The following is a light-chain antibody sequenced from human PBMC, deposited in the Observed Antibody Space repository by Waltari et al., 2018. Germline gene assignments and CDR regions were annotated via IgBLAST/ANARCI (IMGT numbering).Light chain of an antibody. CDR1: SSDVGGHNY. J-gene: IGLJ1*01. CDR2: EVS. Sequence: QSALTQPPSASGSPGQSVTISCTGTSSDVGGHNYFPWHQQHPGKAPKLMIYEVSKRPSGVPDRFSGSKSGNTASLTVSGLQAEDEADYYCSSYAGSNNFGDYVFGTGTKVTVL. CDR3: SSYAGSNNFGDYV. V-gene: IGLV2-8*01.